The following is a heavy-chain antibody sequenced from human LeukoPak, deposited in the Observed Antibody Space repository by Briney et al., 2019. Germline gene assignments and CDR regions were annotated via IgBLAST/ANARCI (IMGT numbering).Heavy chain of an antibody. V-gene: IGHV3-53*01. CDR2: IYSGGST. Sequence: PGGSLRLSCAASGFTVSSNYMSWVRQAPGKGLEWVSVIYSGGSTYYADSVKGRFTISRDNSKNTLYLQVNSLRAEDTAVYYCARDRTRSSGWYVFDYWGQGTLVTVSS. CDR1: GFTVSSNY. D-gene: IGHD6-19*01. CDR3: ARDRTRSSGWYVFDY. J-gene: IGHJ4*02.